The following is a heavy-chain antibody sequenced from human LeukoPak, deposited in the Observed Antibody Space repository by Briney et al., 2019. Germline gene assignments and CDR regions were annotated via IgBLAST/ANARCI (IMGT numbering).Heavy chain of an antibody. CDR3: AADQPRYPDAFDI. J-gene: IGHJ3*02. Sequence: ASVKVSCKASGFTSTTSTMQWVRQARGQRLEWIGWIVVGSGDTNYAEKFQGRVTITRDMSTSTVYMELSSLRSDDTAVYYCAADQPRYPDAFDIWGQGTMVTVSS. CDR2: IVVGSGDT. V-gene: IGHV1-58*02. D-gene: IGHD1-1*01. CDR1: GFTSTTST.